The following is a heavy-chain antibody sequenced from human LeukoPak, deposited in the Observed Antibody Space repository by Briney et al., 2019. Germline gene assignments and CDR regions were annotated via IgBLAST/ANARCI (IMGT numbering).Heavy chain of an antibody. CDR2: ISSSSTDI. J-gene: IGHJ6*03. Sequence: GGSLRLSFVASGFKFSSYKMHWVRQAPGKGLEWVSSISSSSTDIHYADSVKGRFTISRDNAKNSMYLQMNSLRAEDTADYYCVCVAVTLRYYYNYMAVWGKGTTVIVS. CDR3: VCVAVTLRYYYNYMAV. V-gene: IGHV3-21*01. D-gene: IGHD6-19*01. CDR1: GFKFSSYK.